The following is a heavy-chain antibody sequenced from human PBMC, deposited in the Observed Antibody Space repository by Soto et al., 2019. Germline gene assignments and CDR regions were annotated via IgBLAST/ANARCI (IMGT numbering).Heavy chain of an antibody. J-gene: IGHJ4*02. CDR1: GGSISSGGYY. Sequence: QVQLQESGPGLVKPSQTLSLTCTVSGGSISSGGYYWSWIRQHPGKGLEWIGYIYYSVSTYYNPSLKSRVTISVDTSKNQFSLKLGSVTAADTAVYYCAGLVVIKGEPIHDYWGQGTLVTVSS. CDR3: AGLVVIKGEPIHDY. CDR2: IYYSVST. V-gene: IGHV4-31*03. D-gene: IGHD3-22*01.